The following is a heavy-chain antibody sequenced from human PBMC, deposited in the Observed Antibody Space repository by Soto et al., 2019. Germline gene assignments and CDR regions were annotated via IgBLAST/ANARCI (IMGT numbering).Heavy chain of an antibody. CDR3: AKDLQGTEQWLVRWLVFDY. D-gene: IGHD6-19*01. J-gene: IGHJ4*02. CDR2: ISGSGGST. V-gene: IGHV3-23*01. Sequence: EVQLLESGGGLVQPGGSLRLSCAASGFTFSSYAMSWVRQAPGKGLEWVSAISGSGGSTYYADSVKGRFTISRDNSKSTLYLQMTSLRAEDTAVYYCAKDLQGTEQWLVRWLVFDYWGQGTLVTVSS. CDR1: GFTFSSYA.